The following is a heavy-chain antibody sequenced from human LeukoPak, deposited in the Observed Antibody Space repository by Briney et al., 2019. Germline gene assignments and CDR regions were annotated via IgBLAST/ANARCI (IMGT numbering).Heavy chain of an antibody. CDR3: ARSITMVRGVIDC. J-gene: IGHJ4*02. Sequence: PGGSLRLSCAASGFTFSIYSVMWVPQAPGKALEWFSYISSCSSTIYYADSVKGRLSISRDNAKNSLYLQMNSLRDEDTAVYYCARSITMVRGVIDCWGQGTLVTVSS. CDR2: ISSCSSTI. V-gene: IGHV3-48*02. D-gene: IGHD3-10*01. CDR1: GFTFSIYS.